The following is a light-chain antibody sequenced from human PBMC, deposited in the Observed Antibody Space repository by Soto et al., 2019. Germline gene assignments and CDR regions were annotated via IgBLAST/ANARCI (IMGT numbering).Light chain of an antibody. V-gene: IGLV4-60*03. CDR2: LEGSGSY. Sequence: QPVLTQSSSASASLGSSVKLTCTLSSGHSSYIIAWHQQQPGKAPRYLMKLEGSGSYNKGSGVPDRFSGSSSGADRYLTISNLQSDDEADSYCETWDSNTQVFGGGTQLTVL. CDR1: SGHSSYI. CDR3: ETWDSNTQV. J-gene: IGLJ2*01.